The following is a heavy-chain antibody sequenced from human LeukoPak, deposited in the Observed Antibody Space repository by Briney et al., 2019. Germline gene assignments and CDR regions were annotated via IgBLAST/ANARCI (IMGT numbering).Heavy chain of an antibody. D-gene: IGHD3-22*01. Sequence: GGSLRLSCAASGFTFSSYAMSWVRQAPGKGLEWVSYISSSGSTIYYADSVKGRFTISRDNAKNSLYLQMNSLRAEDTAVYYCARPASYYDSSGYYRHWGQGTLVTVSS. CDR3: ARPASYYDSSGYYRH. J-gene: IGHJ4*02. V-gene: IGHV3-11*01. CDR1: GFTFSSYA. CDR2: ISSSGSTI.